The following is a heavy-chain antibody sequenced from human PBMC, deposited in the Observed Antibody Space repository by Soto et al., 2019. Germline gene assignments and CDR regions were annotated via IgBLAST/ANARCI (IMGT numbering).Heavy chain of an antibody. CDR2: IYWDDDK. D-gene: IGHD7-27*01. J-gene: IGHJ4*02. Sequence: QITLKESGPTLVKPTQPLTLTCTFSGFSLSTSGVGVGWIRQSPGKVLEWLALIYWDDDKRYSPSLKSRLTITKGISENQVVLTMTNMDPVDTGTYFCAQSLGPLDYWGQGTLVTVSS. CDR3: AQSLGPLDY. CDR1: GFSLSTSGVG. V-gene: IGHV2-5*02.